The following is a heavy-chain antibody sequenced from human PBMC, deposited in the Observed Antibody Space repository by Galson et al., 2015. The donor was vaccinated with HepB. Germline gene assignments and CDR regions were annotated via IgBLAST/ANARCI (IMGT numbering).Heavy chain of an antibody. CDR3: ASSEYSSSSGYYYYGMDV. D-gene: IGHD6-6*01. CDR2: ISSSSSTI. V-gene: IGHV3-48*02. CDR1: GFTFSSYS. Sequence: SLRLSCAASGFTFSSYSMNWVRQAPGKGLEWVSYISSSSSTIYYADSMKGRFTISRDNAKNSLYLQMNSLRDEDTAVYYCASSEYSSSSGYYYYGMDVWGQGTTVTVSS. J-gene: IGHJ6*02.